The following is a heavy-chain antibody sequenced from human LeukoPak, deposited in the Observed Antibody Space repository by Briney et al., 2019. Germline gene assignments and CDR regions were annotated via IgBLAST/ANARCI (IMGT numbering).Heavy chain of an antibody. CDR1: GYTLTSYA. D-gene: IGHD2-2*01. CDR3: ARTGVVVVPAAAVFDY. J-gene: IGHJ4*02. Sequence: ASVTVSCTASGYTLTSYAMHWVRQAPGQRLEWMGWINAGNGNTKYSQKFQGRVTITRDTSASTAYMELSSLRSEDTAVYYCARTGVVVVPAAAVFDYWGQGTLVTVSS. CDR2: INAGNGNT. V-gene: IGHV1-3*01.